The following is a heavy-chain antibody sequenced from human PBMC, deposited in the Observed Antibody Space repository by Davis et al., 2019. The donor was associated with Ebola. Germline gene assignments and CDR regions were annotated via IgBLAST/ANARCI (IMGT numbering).Heavy chain of an antibody. V-gene: IGHV3-48*03. J-gene: IGHJ4*02. CDR1: GFTFSTYE. CDR2: ITSSGLTK. CDR3: VKDRGGYCSSTSCFTGDF. Sequence: GESLKISCAASGFTFSTYEIHWVRQAPGQGLEWISYITSSGLTKYYADSVKGRFTISRDNSKNTLYLQMNSLGAEDTAVYYCVKDRGGYCSSTSCFTGDFWGQGTLVTVSS. D-gene: IGHD2-2*01.